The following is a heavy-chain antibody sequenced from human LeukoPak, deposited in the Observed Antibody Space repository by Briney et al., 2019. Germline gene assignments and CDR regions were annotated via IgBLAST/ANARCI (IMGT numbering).Heavy chain of an antibody. CDR2: IYNSGGT. CDR3: ARSSSSWYTGWFDP. CDR1: GGSISSSSYY. Sequence: SETLSLTCTVSGGSISSSSYYWGWIRQPPGKGLEWIGSIYNSGGTYYNPSLKSRVTISVDMSKNQFSLKLISVTAADTAVYYCARSSSSWYTGWFDPWGQGTLVTVSS. J-gene: IGHJ5*02. D-gene: IGHD6-13*01. V-gene: IGHV4-39*01.